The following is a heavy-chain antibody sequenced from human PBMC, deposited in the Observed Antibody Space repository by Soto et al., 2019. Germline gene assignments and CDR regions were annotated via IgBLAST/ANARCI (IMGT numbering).Heavy chain of an antibody. J-gene: IGHJ4*02. CDR1: GFTFTSSA. CDR2: IVVGSGNT. Sequence: QMQLVQSGPEVKKPGTSVKVSCKASGFTFTSSAVQWVRQARGQRLEWIGWIVVGSGNTNYAQKFQERVTITRDMSTSTAYMELSSLRSEDTAVYYCAAVDHDSSGYYSDYWGQGTLVTVSS. D-gene: IGHD3-22*01. V-gene: IGHV1-58*01. CDR3: AAVDHDSSGYYSDY.